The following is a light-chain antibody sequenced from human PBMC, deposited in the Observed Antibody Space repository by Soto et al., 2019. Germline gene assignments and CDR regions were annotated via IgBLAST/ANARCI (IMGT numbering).Light chain of an antibody. J-gene: IGKJ3*01. CDR1: PSISSW. Sequence: DVQMTQSPSTLSASVGDRVTITCRAGPSISSWLAWYQQKPGRAPKLLIYDASTLESGVPARFSGSGSGTEFTLTISSLQPDDFATYYCEQYNSYPFTFGPGTKVDI. CDR2: DAS. CDR3: EQYNSYPFT. V-gene: IGKV1-5*01.